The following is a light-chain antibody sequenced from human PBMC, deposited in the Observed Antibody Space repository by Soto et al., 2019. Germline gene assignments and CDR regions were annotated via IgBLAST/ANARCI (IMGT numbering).Light chain of an antibody. CDR1: GRDIGAYDY. J-gene: IGLJ1*01. CDR2: GVK. Sequence: QSALTQPASVSGSPGQSITIYCTGSGRDIGAYDYVSWYQQHPGKAPKLIIYGVKNRPSGVSNRVSASKSAFTASLTISGLQTEDEADYYCSSYTTSDFYVFGPGTKLTVL. V-gene: IGLV2-14*01. CDR3: SSYTTSDFYV.